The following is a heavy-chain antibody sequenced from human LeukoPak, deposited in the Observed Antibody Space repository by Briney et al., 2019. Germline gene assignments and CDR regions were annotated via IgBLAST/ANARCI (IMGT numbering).Heavy chain of an antibody. J-gene: IGHJ3*02. Sequence: GGSLRLSCAASGFTFSSYGMHWVRQAPGKGLEWVAFIRYDGSNKYYADSVRGRFTISRDNSKNTLYLQMNSLRAEDTAVYYCAKDRILLQWELRAFDIWGQGTMVTVSS. CDR1: GFTFSSYG. CDR3: AKDRILLQWELRAFDI. D-gene: IGHD1-26*01. CDR2: IRYDGSNK. V-gene: IGHV3-30*02.